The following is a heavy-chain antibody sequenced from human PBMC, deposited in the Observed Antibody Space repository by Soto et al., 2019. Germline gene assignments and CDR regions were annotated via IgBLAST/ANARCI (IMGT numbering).Heavy chain of an antibody. Sequence: QLQLQESGPGLVKPSETLSLTCKVAGGSISSPTYYWSWIRQPPGKGLEWIGSISYSGSTFYNRSLNSRCPISVDKPKNQFSLTLSSVTAADTAVYYCARRYSYGSGKYGLDLCGQGATVTASS. CDR1: GGSISSPTYY. CDR2: ISYSGST. V-gene: IGHV4-39*01. J-gene: IGHJ6*02. D-gene: IGHD3-10*01. CDR3: ARRYSYGSGKYGLDL.